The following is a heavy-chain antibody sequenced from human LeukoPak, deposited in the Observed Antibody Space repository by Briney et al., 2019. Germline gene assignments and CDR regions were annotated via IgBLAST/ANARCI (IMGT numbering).Heavy chain of an antibody. CDR2: ISGSGGNT. J-gene: IGHJ4*02. Sequence: GGSLRLSCAASGITFSSYAMSWVRQAPGKGLEWVSGISGSGGNTYYADSVKGRFTISRDNSKNTLYLQMGSLRAEDTAVYYCVGADYDILTGYYIDYWGQGTLVTVSS. D-gene: IGHD3-9*01. V-gene: IGHV3-23*01. CDR3: VGADYDILTGYYIDY. CDR1: GITFSSYA.